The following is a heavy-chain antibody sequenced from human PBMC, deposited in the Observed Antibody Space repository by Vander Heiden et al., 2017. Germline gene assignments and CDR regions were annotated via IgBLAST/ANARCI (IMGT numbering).Heavy chain of an antibody. Sequence: EVQLLESGGGLVQPGGSLRLSCAASGFTFSSYAMSWVRQAPGKGLEWVSAISGSGGSTYYADSVKGRFTISRDNSKNTLYLQMNRLRAEDTAVYYCAKLSSFRAVRGDFDYWCQGTLVTVSS. CDR1: GFTFSSYA. CDR3: AKLSSFRAVRGDFDY. CDR2: ISGSGGST. V-gene: IGHV3-23*01. D-gene: IGHD3-10*01. J-gene: IGHJ4*02.